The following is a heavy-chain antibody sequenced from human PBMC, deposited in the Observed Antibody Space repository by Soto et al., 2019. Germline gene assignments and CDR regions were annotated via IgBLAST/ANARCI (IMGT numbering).Heavy chain of an antibody. V-gene: IGHV3-33*06. CDR3: AKDLYYYDSSGLINDAFDI. J-gene: IGHJ3*02. Sequence: GGSLRLSCAASGFTFSSYGMHWVRQAPGKGLEWVAVIWYDGSNKYYADSVKGRFTISRDNSKNTLYLQMNSLRAEDTAVYYCAKDLYYYDSSGLINDAFDIWGQGTMVTVSS. D-gene: IGHD3-22*01. CDR1: GFTFSSYG. CDR2: IWYDGSNK.